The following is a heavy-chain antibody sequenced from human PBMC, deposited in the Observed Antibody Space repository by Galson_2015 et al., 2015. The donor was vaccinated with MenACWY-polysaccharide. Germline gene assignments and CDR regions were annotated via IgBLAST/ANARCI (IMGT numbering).Heavy chain of an antibody. Sequence: PALVKPTQTLTLTCTFSGFSVSTSGVGVGWIRQPPGKALEWLALIYWDDDKGYSPSLKSRLNITKDTSKNQVVLTMTNMDPVDTATYYSARRRSSSWYEGRYYVMDVWGQGTTVTVSS. V-gene: IGHV2-5*02. J-gene: IGHJ6*02. D-gene: IGHD6-13*01. CDR1: GFSVSTSGVG. CDR3: ARRRSSSWYEGRYYVMDV. CDR2: IYWDDDK.